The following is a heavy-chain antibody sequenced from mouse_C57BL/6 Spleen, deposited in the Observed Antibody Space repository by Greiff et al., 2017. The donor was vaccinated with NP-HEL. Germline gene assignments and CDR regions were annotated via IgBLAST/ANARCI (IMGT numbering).Heavy chain of an antibody. CDR3: ARRDLYFDY. Sequence: QVQLQQPGAELVKPGASVKLSCKASGYTFTSYWMQWVKQRPGQGLEWIGEIDPSDSYTNYNQKFKGKATLTVDTSSSTAYMQLSSLTSEDSAVYYCARRDLYFDYWGKGTTLTVSS. J-gene: IGHJ2*01. CDR1: GYTFTSYW. V-gene: IGHV1-50*01. D-gene: IGHD2-4*01. CDR2: IDPSDSYT.